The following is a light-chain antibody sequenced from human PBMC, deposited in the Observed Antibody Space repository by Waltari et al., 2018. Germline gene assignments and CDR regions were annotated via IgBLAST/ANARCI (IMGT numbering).Light chain of an antibody. Sequence: DIQLTQSPSTLPASVGDRVTITCRASQSVSNWLAWYQQKPGKAPKLLIYRAFILESGVPSRFSGSGSGTLFTLTITSLQPDDVALYYCQQYKTFSRTFGQGTQVEIK. V-gene: IGKV1-5*03. J-gene: IGKJ1*01. CDR1: QSVSNW. CDR3: QQYKTFSRT. CDR2: RAF.